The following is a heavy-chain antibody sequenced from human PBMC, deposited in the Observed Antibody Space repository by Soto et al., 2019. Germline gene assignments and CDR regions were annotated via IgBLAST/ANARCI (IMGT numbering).Heavy chain of an antibody. CDR2: IYYSGST. V-gene: IGHV4-39*01. CDR1: RNSIPSTSYY. J-gene: IGHJ6*02. CDR3: ARHRKTAGGYYYYGMDV. D-gene: IGHD6-13*01. Sequence: SATLSLTSTLDRNSIPSTSYYWGLNSDPPGKGLEWIGIIYYSGSTYYNPSLKSRVTISVDTSKNQFSLKLSSVTAADTAVYYCARHRKTAGGYYYYGMDVWGQGTTVT.